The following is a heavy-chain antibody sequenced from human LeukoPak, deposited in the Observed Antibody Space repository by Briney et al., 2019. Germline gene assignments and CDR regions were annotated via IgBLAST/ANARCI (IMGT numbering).Heavy chain of an antibody. CDR1: GYTFTGYY. CDR3: ARATVTTRGYNWFDP. D-gene: IGHD4-17*01. CDR2: INPNSGGT. J-gene: IGHJ5*02. Sequence: ASVKVSCKASGYTFTGYYMHWVRQAPGQGLAWMGWINPNSGGTNYAQKLQGRVTMTTDTSTSTAYMELRSLRSDDTAVYYCARATVTTRGYNWFDPWGQGTLVTVSS. V-gene: IGHV1-2*02.